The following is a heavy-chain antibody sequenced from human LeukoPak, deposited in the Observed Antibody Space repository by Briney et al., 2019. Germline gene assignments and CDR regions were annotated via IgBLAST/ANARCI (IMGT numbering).Heavy chain of an antibody. Sequence: PGGSLRLSCAASGFTFSSYSMNWVRQAPGKGLEWVSYISSSSSTIYYADSVKGRFTISRDNAKNSLYLQMNSLRAEDTAVYYCARDVKFTAMASDYWGQGTLVTVSS. D-gene: IGHD5-18*01. J-gene: IGHJ4*02. CDR1: GFTFSSYS. V-gene: IGHV3-48*01. CDR2: ISSSSSTI. CDR3: ARDVKFTAMASDY.